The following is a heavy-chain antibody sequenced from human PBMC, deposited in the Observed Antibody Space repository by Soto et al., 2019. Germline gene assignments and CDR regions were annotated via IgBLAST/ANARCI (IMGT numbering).Heavy chain of an antibody. CDR1: GYMFTNSA. Sequence: ASVKVSCKASGYMFTNSAMHCVRRSPGQRLEWMGWISGDSGNTKYSPKLQDRVTITRDTSASTAYMELSSLRSEDTALYYCARDGVAAGNINFDYWGQGTLVTVSS. J-gene: IGHJ4*01. CDR2: ISGDSGNT. CDR3: ARDGVAAGNINFDY. V-gene: IGHV1-3*01. D-gene: IGHD6-19*01.